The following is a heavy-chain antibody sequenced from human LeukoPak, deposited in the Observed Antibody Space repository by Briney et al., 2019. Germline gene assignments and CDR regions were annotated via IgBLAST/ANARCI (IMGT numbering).Heavy chain of an antibody. CDR2: IYYSGST. J-gene: IGHJ4*02. CDR1: GGSISSYY. Sequence: PSETLSLTCTVSGGSISSYYWSWIRQPPGKGLEWIGYIYYSGSTNYNPSLKSRVTIPVDTSKNQFSLKLSSVTAADTAVYYCARGYDSSGYYHIDYWGQGTLVTVSS. V-gene: IGHV4-59*01. D-gene: IGHD3-22*01. CDR3: ARGYDSSGYYHIDY.